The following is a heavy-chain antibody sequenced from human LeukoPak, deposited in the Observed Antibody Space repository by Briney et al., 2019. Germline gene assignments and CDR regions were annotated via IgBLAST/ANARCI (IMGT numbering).Heavy chain of an antibody. CDR1: GVSISSSNSY. D-gene: IGHD3-3*01. CDR3: ARDFGGLDV. Sequence: SETLSLTCTVSGVSISSSNSYWGWIRQPPGKGLEWIGSIYYSGNTYYNASLKSQVSISIDTSKNQFSLKLSSVTAADTAVYYCARDFGGLDVWGKGTTVTVSS. CDR2: IYYSGNT. V-gene: IGHV4-39*07. J-gene: IGHJ6*04.